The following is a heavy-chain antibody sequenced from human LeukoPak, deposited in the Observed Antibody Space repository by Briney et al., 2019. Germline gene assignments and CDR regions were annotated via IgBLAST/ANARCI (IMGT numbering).Heavy chain of an antibody. CDR2: KSYDGSNK. V-gene: IGHV3-30-3*01. J-gene: IGHJ6*02. CDR1: GFTFNNYA. Sequence: PGGSLRLSCAASGFTFNNYAMHWVRQAPGKGLEWVAVKSYDGSNKYYADSVKGRFTISRDNSKNTLYLQMNSLRAEDTAVYYCAREYSGYDDYGMDVWGQGTTVTVSS. CDR3: AREYSGYDDYGMDV. D-gene: IGHD5-12*01.